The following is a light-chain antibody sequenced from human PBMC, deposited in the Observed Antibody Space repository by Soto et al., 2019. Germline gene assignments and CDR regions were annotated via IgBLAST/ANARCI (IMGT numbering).Light chain of an antibody. CDR1: NTDVGNYYY. CDR2: DVT. CDR3: WSYAGRQRL. V-gene: IGLV2-11*01. Sequence: QSALAQPRSVSGSPGQSVTISCTGTNTDVGNYYYVSWYQQRPGKAPQVIIFDVTKRPFRVPDRFTGSKSGNTASLTISGLQAEDEAEYYCWSYAGRQRLFGGGTKL. J-gene: IGLJ2*01.